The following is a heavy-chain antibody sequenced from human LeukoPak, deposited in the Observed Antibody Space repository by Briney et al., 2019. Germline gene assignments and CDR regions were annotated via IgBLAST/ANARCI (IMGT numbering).Heavy chain of an antibody. CDR1: GGSISSGNHF. V-gene: IGHV4-30-2*01. CDR2: MHQSGSN. CDR3: ARTGGSAGGY. Sequence: PSQTLSLTCTVSGGSISSGNHFWSWTRQPPGKGLEWIAYMHQSGSNSYNPSLNSRVSMSLDRSKNQFSLILASVTAADTAVYYCARTGGSAGGYWGQGTLVTVSS. J-gene: IGHJ4*02. D-gene: IGHD6-25*01.